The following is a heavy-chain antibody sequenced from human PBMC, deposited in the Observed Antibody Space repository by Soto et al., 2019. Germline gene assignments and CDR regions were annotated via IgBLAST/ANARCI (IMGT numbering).Heavy chain of an antibody. CDR1: GYTFTSYA. V-gene: IGHV1-3*01. CDR3: ARASSHAAPSYNWFDP. J-gene: IGHJ5*02. CDR2: INAGNGNT. Sequence: ASVKVSCKASGYTFTSYAMHWVRQAPGQRLEWMGWINAGNGNTKYSQKFQGRVTITRDTSASTAYMELSSLRSGDTAVYYCARASSHAAPSYNWFDPWGQGTLVTVSS. D-gene: IGHD2-15*01.